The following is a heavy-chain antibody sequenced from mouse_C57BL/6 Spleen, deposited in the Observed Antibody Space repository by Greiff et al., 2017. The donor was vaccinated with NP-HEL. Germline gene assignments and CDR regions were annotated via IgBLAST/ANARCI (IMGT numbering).Heavy chain of an antibody. D-gene: IGHD2-5*01. CDR3: ATYYSTSWFAY. J-gene: IGHJ3*01. CDR1: GFTFSSYA. V-gene: IGHV5-4*03. CDR2: ISDGGSYT. Sequence: EVKLVESGGGLVKPGGSLKLSCAASGFTFSSYAMSWVRQTPEKRLEWVATISDGGSYTYYPDNVKGRFTISRDNAKNNLYLQMSHLKSEDTAMYYCATYYSTSWFAYWGQGTLVTVSA.